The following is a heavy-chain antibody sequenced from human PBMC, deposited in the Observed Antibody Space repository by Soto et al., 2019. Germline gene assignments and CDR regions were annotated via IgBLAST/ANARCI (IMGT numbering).Heavy chain of an antibody. CDR2: IIPMFGTT. D-gene: IGHD4-17*01. CDR3: ARQFTDGDYQY. CDR1: GGTFTTYP. Sequence: QVQLVQSGAEVKKPGSSVKVSCKASGGTFTTYPINWVRQAPGQGLEWMGGIIPMFGTTNYAQKFQGRVTITADESTSTAYMELSSLRSKDTAMYYCARQFTDGDYQYWGQGTLVTVSS. J-gene: IGHJ4*02. V-gene: IGHV1-69*01.